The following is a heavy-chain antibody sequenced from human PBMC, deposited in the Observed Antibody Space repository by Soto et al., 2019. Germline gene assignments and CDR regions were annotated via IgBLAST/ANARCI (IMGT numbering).Heavy chain of an antibody. CDR3: ARELNTDSSAYYSFAC. V-gene: IGHV1-18*01. D-gene: IGHD3-22*01. CDR2: VGTANDNT. CDR1: GYTFTAYG. Sequence: QVQLVQSGPDVKMPGAAVKVSCKTSGYTFTAYGLAWLRQAPGQRPEWMGWVGTANDNTNYAEKFQGRVTMTTDTSTATTYMELRSLRSDDTAVYYCARELNTDSSAYYSFACWGQGTLVTVSS. J-gene: IGHJ4*02.